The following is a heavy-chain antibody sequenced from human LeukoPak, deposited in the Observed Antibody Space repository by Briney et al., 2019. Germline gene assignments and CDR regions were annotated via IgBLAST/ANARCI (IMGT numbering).Heavy chain of an antibody. D-gene: IGHD3-10*01. J-gene: IGHJ4*02. CDR2: IYASGST. Sequence: SETLSLTCTVSSGSISSGSISTYYWSWIRQPAGKGLEGIGRIYASGSTNYNPSLKSRVSMSVDTSKNQFSLKLSSVTAADTAVYYCARAYGSGSYGFDYWGQGTLVTVSS. V-gene: IGHV4-61*02. CDR1: SGSISSGSISTYY. CDR3: ARAYGSGSYGFDY.